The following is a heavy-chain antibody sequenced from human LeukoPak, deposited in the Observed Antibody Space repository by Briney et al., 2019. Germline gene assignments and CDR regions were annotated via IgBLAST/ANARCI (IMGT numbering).Heavy chain of an antibody. CDR3: ARRGDGDYAYYFDY. CDR2: ISSSSSYI. Sequence: PGGSLRLSCAASGFTFSSYSMNWVRQAPGKGLEWVSSISSSSSYIYYADSVKGRFTISRDNAKNSLYLQMNSLRAEDTAVYYCARRGDGDYAYYFDYWGQGTLVTVSS. V-gene: IGHV3-21*01. D-gene: IGHD4-17*01. J-gene: IGHJ4*02. CDR1: GFTFSSYS.